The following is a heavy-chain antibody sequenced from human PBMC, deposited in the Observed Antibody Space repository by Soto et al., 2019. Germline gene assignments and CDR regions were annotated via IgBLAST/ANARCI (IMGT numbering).Heavy chain of an antibody. CDR1: GFTFSSYS. J-gene: IGHJ5*02. V-gene: IGHV3-48*02. CDR3: ARDAFYDSSGYYYPNWFDP. CDR2: ISSSSSTI. D-gene: IGHD3-22*01. Sequence: PGGSLRLSCAASGFTFSSYSMNWVRQAPGKGLEWVSYISSSSSTIYYADSVKGRFTISRDNAKSSLYLQMNSLRDEDTAVYYCARDAFYDSSGYYYPNWFDPWGQGTLVTVSS.